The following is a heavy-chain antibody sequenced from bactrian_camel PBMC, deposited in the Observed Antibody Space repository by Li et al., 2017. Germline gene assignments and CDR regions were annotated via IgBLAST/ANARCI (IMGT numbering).Heavy chain of an antibody. CDR1: EDTYSDYVTNC. CDR2: FYTWGTTA. Sequence: HVQLVESGGGSAQAGGSLRLACTASEDTYSDYVTNCVAWFRQAPGKEREAVVRFYTWGTTAYYDMSVRGRFLVSQDKSKNTVYLQMNNLKPEDSAMYYCAANFGPYCSGPYLARRANFLGQGTQVTVS. V-gene: IGHV3-2*01. J-gene: IGHJ4*01. D-gene: IGHD2*01.